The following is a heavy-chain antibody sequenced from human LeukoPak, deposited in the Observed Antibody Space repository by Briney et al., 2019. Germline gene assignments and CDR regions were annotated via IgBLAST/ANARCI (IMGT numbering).Heavy chain of an antibody. Sequence: SETLSLTCTVYGGSISSGGYYWSWIRQPPGKGLEWIGYIYHSGSTYYNPSLKSRVTISVDRSKNQFSLKLSSVTAADTAVYYCARGTLSGNRSAFDYWGQGTLVTVSS. V-gene: IGHV4-30-2*01. CDR1: GGSISSGGYY. CDR2: IYHSGST. CDR3: ARGTLSGNRSAFDY. J-gene: IGHJ4*02. D-gene: IGHD1-14*01.